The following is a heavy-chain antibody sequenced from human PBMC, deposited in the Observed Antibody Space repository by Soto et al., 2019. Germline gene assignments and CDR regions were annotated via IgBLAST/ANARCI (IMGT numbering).Heavy chain of an antibody. V-gene: IGHV1-69*01. D-gene: IGHD3-10*01. CDR3: ARVSLRGHLLGNFDY. CDR1: GGTFNTHT. Sequence: QVQLVQYGAEVKKPGSSVKVSCKASGGTFNTHTISWVRQAPGQGLEWMGGIIPIFGTTNYAQNFQGRVTITADESTSTACMELSSLISEDTAVYYCARVSLRGHLLGNFDYWGQGTMVTVSS. CDR2: IIPIFGTT. J-gene: IGHJ4*02.